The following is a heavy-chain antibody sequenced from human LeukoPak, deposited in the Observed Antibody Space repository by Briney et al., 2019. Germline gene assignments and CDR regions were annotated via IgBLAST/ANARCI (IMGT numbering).Heavy chain of an antibody. Sequence: SQTLSLTCAISGDSVSSNSAAWNWIRQSPSRGLERLGRTYYRSEWHNDYAVSVQSRLIISPDTSKNQFSLQLKSVTPEDTAVYYCARDLAGFGGYSYGMVAYWGQGTLVTVSS. CDR3: ARDLAGFGGYSYGMVAY. CDR2: TYYRSEWHN. D-gene: IGHD5-18*01. CDR1: GDSVSSNSAA. J-gene: IGHJ4*02. V-gene: IGHV6-1*01.